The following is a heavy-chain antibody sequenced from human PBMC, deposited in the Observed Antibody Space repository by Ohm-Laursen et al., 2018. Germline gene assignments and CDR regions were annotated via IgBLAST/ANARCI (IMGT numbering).Heavy chain of an antibody. V-gene: IGHV3-23*01. CDR3: ARQFASGRFYFDY. D-gene: IGHD3-10*01. J-gene: IGHJ4*02. Sequence: SLRLSCAASGFTFNSFSMNWVRQAPGKGLEWVSTASATGISTYYADSVKGRFTISRDNSKNTLYLQMDILRADDTAIYYCARQFASGRFYFDYWGQGTRVTVSS. CDR2: ASATGIST. CDR1: GFTFNSFS.